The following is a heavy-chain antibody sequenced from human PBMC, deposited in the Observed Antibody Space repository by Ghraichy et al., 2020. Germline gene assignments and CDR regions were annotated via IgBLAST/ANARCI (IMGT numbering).Heavy chain of an antibody. CDR2: ISSSGSSI. V-gene: IGHV3-48*03. J-gene: IGHJ6*02. CDR3: ARADYYYYGMDV. CDR1: GFTFRSYE. Sequence: GGSLRLSCAASGFTFRSYEMNWVRQAPGKGLEWVSYISSSGSSIHYADSVKGRFTISRDNAKNSLYLQMNSLRAEDTAVYYCARADYYYYGMDVWGQGTTGTVSS.